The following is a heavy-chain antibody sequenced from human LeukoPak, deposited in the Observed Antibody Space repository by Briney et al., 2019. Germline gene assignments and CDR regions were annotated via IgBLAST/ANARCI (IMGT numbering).Heavy chain of an antibody. CDR3: ARVPRDYYYYMDV. CDR2: IKQDGSEK. J-gene: IGHJ6*03. CDR1: GFTFSSYW. V-gene: IGHV3-7*01. Sequence: GGSLRLSCAASGFTFSSYWMSWVRQAPGKGLEWVANIKQDGSEKYYVDSVKGRFTISRDNAKNSLYLQMNSLRAEDTAVYYCARVPRDYYYYMDVWGKGTTVTVSS.